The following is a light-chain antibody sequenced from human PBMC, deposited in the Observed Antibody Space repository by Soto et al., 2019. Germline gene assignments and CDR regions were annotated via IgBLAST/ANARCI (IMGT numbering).Light chain of an antibody. CDR1: QTVSSN. V-gene: IGKV3-15*01. CDR3: QQYNVWPPT. CDR2: GAS. Sequence: EIVMTQSPATLSVSPGERATLSCRASQTVSSNLAWYQQKPGQAPRLLIYGASTRATGIPTRSSGSGSGTEFTLTISSLQSEDFAVYYCQQYNVWPPTFGQGTKV. J-gene: IGKJ1*01.